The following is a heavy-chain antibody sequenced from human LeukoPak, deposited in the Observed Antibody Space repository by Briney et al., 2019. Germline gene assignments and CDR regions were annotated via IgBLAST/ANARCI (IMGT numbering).Heavy chain of an antibody. Sequence: PGGSLRLSCAASGFTFDDYGMSWVRQAPGKGLEWVSGINWNGGSTGYADSVKGRFTISRDNAKNSLYLQMNSLRAEDTALYYCAREGYYYDSSRYYYFFDYWGQGTLVTVSS. CDR2: INWNGGST. CDR1: GFTFDDYG. D-gene: IGHD3-22*01. CDR3: AREGYYYDSSRYYYFFDY. V-gene: IGHV3-20*04. J-gene: IGHJ4*02.